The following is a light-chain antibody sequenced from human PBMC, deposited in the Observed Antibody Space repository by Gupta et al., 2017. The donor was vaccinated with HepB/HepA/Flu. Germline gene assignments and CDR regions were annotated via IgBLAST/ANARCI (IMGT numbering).Light chain of an antibody. CDR2: EDG. J-gene: IGLJ2*01. CDR1: KLGDKY. CDR3: QAWDSSTVV. Sequence: SYALTQPPSVSVSPGQTARITGSGDKLGDKYAGWYQQKPGQYPVLVIYEDGKRPSGIPERFSGSNSGNTATLTFRGTQAMDEADYYFQAWDSSTVVFGGGTKLTVL. V-gene: IGLV3-1*01.